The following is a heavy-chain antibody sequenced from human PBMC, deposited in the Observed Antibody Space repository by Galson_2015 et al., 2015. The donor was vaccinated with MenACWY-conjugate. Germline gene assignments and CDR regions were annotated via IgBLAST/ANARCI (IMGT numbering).Heavy chain of an antibody. CDR1: AFTFSNAY. CDR3: TTPKPDSLGGLLFHFYMDV. CDR2: IKSQTDGGKI. D-gene: IGHD2-15*01. J-gene: IGHJ6*03. Sequence: SLRLSCAGSAFTFSNAYMSWVRQAPGKGLEWVGRIKSQTDGGKIDYAAPVKGRFTISRDDSKNTLYLQMNSLKIEDTAVYYCTTPKPDSLGGLLFHFYMDVWGKGTTVTVSS. V-gene: IGHV3-15*01.